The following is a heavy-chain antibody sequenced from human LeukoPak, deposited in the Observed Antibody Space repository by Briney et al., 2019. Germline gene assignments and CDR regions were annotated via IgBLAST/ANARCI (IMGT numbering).Heavy chain of an antibody. Sequence: SETLSLTCTVSGGSISSGGYYWSWIRQHPGKGLEWIGYIYYSGSTYYNPSLKSRVTISVDTSKNQSSLKLSSVTAADTAVYYCARDPGFGELLAFDYRGQGTLVTVSS. V-gene: IGHV4-31*03. J-gene: IGHJ4*02. CDR2: IYYSGST. CDR1: GGSISSGGYY. CDR3: ARDPGFGELLAFDY. D-gene: IGHD3-10*01.